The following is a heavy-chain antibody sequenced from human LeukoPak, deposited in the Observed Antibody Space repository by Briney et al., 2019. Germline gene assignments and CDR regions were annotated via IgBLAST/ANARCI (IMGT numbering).Heavy chain of an antibody. CDR1: GFIFSNAW. CDR2: IKSQTNGATT. J-gene: IGHJ4*02. CDR3: TTLAAAGSPGPDY. V-gene: IGHV3-15*01. D-gene: IGHD6-25*01. Sequence: GGSLRLSCVGSGFIFSNAWMSWVRQAPGKGLEWVGCIKSQTNGATTDYAAPVKDRFTISRDDSTNTVYLQINSLQTEDTAVYYCTTLAAAGSPGPDYWGQGTLVTVSS.